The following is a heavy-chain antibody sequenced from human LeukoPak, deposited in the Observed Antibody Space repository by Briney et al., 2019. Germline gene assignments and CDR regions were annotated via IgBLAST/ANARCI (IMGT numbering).Heavy chain of an antibody. Sequence: ASVKVSCKASGYTFTSYDINWVRQATGQGLEWMGWMNPNSGNTGYAQKFQGRVTMTRNTSISTAYMELSSLRSEDTAVYYCARAGYCPNGVCYRRYYYYGMDVWGQGTTVTVSS. V-gene: IGHV1-8*01. J-gene: IGHJ6*02. CDR3: ARAGYCPNGVCYRRYYYYGMDV. D-gene: IGHD2-8*01. CDR1: GYTFTSYD. CDR2: MNPNSGNT.